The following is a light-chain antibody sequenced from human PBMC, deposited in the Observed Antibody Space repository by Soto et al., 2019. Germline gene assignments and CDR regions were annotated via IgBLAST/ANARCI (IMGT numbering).Light chain of an antibody. Sequence: EIVMTQSPATLSVSPGERATLSCRASQRVSSNLAGYQQKPGQAPRLLIYGASTRATGIPARFSGSGSGTEFTLTISSLQSEDFAVYYCQQYNNWPPRAWTFGQGTKVEIK. CDR3: QQYNNWPPRAWT. V-gene: IGKV3-15*01. CDR2: GAS. J-gene: IGKJ1*01. CDR1: QRVSSN.